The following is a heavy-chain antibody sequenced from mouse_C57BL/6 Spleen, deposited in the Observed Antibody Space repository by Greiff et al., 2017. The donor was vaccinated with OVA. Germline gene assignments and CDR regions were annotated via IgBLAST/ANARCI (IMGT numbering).Heavy chain of an antibody. CDR2: IWRGGST. Sequence: VQLVESGPGLVQPSQSLSITCTVSGFSLTSYGVHWVRQSPGKGLEWLGVIWRGGSTDYNAAFMSRLSITKDNSKSQVFFKMNSLQADDTAIYYCAKNSDYYGSSDAFDDWGQGTTLTVSS. CDR3: AKNSDYYGSSDAFDD. V-gene: IGHV2-5*01. D-gene: IGHD1-1*01. CDR1: GFSLTSYG. J-gene: IGHJ2*01.